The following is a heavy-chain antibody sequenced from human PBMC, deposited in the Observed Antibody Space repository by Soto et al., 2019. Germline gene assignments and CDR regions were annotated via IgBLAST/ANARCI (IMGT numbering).Heavy chain of an antibody. D-gene: IGHD7-27*01. Sequence: QVQLQESGPGLVKPSETLSLTCTVSGGSISSYYWSWIRQPPGKGLEWIGYIYYSGSTNYNPSLKSRVTISVDTSKNQFSLKLSSVTAADTAVYYCARQDTLTGMDYWGQGTLVTVSS. V-gene: IGHV4-59*08. CDR2: IYYSGST. J-gene: IGHJ4*02. CDR1: GGSISSYY. CDR3: ARQDTLTGMDY.